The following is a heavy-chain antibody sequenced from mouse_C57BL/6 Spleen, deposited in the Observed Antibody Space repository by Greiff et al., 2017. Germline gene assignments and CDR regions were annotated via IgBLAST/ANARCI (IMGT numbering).Heavy chain of an antibody. J-gene: IGHJ2*01. Sequence: QVQLQQSGTELVKPGASVKLSCKASGYTFTSYWMHWVKQRPGQGLEWIGNINPSTGGTNYNEKFKSKATLTVDKSSSTAYMQLSSLTSEDSAVYECARSSPSYYGSRVDYWGQGTTLTVSS. D-gene: IGHD1-1*01. CDR1: GYTFTSYW. V-gene: IGHV1-53*01. CDR2: INPSTGGT. CDR3: ARSSPSYYGSRVDY.